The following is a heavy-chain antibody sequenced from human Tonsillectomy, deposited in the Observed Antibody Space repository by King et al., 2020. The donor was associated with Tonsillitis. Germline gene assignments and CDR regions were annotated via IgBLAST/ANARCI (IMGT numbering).Heavy chain of an antibody. D-gene: IGHD2-2*03. CDR2: IDYSGSN. CDR3: ARHVLVIVPVPAANFFDY. CDR1: GVAISSRSYY. V-gene: IGHV4-39*01. Sequence: QLQESGPGLVKPSETLSLTCTVSGVAISSRSYYWGWIRQPPGKGLEWIGSIDYSGSNYYNPSLKSRVTVSVDTSKKQFSLKLSSVTAADTAVYYCARHVLVIVPVPAANFFDYWGQGTLVTVSS. J-gene: IGHJ4*02.